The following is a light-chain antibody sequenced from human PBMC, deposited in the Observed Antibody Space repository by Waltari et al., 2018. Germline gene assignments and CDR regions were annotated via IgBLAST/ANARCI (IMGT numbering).Light chain of an antibody. V-gene: IGLV2-14*01. J-gene: IGLJ3*02. CDR2: EVS. Sequence: QSALTQPASVSGSPGQSITISCTGTSSDVGGYTSVPWYQQHPGKAPKLMIYEVSNRPSGLSNRFSGSKSGNTASLTISGLQAEDEADYYCSSYTTSSTVVFGGGTKLTVL. CDR3: SSYTTSSTVV. CDR1: SSDVGGYTS.